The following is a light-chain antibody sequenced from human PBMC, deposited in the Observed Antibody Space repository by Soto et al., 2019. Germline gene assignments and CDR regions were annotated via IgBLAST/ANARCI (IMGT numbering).Light chain of an antibody. CDR2: EVT. Sequence: QSVLTQPAPESASPGQSITISCTGTSSDVGGYNYVSWYQQHPGQAPKLMIYEVTNRPSGASNRFSGSQSGHTTSLTTSRLQAEDEVDYYCSSYTLSSTDVFGSGPKVAV. CDR3: SSYTLSSTDV. J-gene: IGLJ1*01. V-gene: IGLV2-14*01. CDR1: SSDVGGYNY.